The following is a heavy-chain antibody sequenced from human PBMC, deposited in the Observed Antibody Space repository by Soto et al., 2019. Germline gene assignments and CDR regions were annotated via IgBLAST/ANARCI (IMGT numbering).Heavy chain of an antibody. CDR2: IYYSGST. CDR1: GGSISSGDYY. J-gene: IGHJ4*02. Sequence: SETLSLTCTVSGGSISSGDYYWSWIRQPPGKGLEWIGYIYYSGSTNYNPSLKSRVTLSVDTSKNQFSLKLSSVTAADTAVYYCARGRYCSGGSCYPKFDFWGQGTLVTVSS. D-gene: IGHD2-15*01. V-gene: IGHV4-61*08. CDR3: ARGRYCSGGSCYPKFDF.